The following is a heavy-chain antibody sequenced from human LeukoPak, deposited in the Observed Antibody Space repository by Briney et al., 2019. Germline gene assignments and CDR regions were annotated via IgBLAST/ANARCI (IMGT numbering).Heavy chain of an antibody. CDR2: INTNTGNP. J-gene: IGHJ6*03. Sequence: ASVKVSCKASGYTFTSYAMNWVRQAPGQGLEWMGWINTNTGNPTYAQGFTGRFVFSLDTSVSTAYLQISSLKAEDTAVCYCAREKVAAAGHYYYYYMDVWGKGTTVTVSS. CDR3: AREKVAAAGHYYYYYMDV. D-gene: IGHD6-13*01. V-gene: IGHV7-4-1*02. CDR1: GYTFTSYA.